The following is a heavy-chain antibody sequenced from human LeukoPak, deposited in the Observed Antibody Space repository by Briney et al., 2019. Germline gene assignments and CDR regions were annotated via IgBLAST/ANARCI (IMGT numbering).Heavy chain of an antibody. CDR1: GFTFSSYG. Sequence: GRSLRLSCAASGFTFSSYGMHWVRQAPGKGLEWVAVIWYDGSNKYYADSVKGRFTISRDNSKNTLYLQMNSLRAEDTAVYYSARGGIVVVPAAIGAFDIWGQGTMVTVSS. CDR3: ARGGIVVVPAAIGAFDI. V-gene: IGHV3-33*01. J-gene: IGHJ3*02. D-gene: IGHD2-2*01. CDR2: IWYDGSNK.